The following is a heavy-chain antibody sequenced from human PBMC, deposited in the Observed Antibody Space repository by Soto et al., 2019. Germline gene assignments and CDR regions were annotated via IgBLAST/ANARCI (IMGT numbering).Heavy chain of an antibody. Sequence: ASVKVSCKASEYTFTTYAMHWVRQAPGQRLEWMGWINAGNGNTKYSQKFQGRVTITRDTSASTAYMELSRLRSEDTAVYYCARDGHIVVVPAAARHYYYYGMDVWGQGTTVTVSS. CDR3: ARDGHIVVVPAAARHYYYYGMDV. J-gene: IGHJ6*02. CDR1: EYTFTTYA. V-gene: IGHV1-3*01. CDR2: INAGNGNT. D-gene: IGHD2-2*01.